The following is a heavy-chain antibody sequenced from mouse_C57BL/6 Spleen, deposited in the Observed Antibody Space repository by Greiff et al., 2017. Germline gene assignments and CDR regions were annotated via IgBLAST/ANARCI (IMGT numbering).Heavy chain of an antibody. V-gene: IGHV1-18*01. D-gene: IGHD2-5*01. CDR1: GYTFTDYN. CDR2: INPNNGGT. Sequence: VQLQQSGPELVKPGASVKIPCKASGYTFTDYNMDWVKQSHGKSLEWIGDINPNNGGTNYNQKFKGKATLTVDKSSSTAYMELRSLTSEDTAVYYCARSYYSNYVGYFDVWGTGTTVTVSS. J-gene: IGHJ1*03. CDR3: ARSYYSNYVGYFDV.